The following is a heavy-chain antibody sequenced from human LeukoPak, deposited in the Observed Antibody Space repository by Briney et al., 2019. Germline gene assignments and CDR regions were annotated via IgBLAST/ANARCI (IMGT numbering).Heavy chain of an antibody. V-gene: IGHV3-7*01. CDR3: AELGITMIGGV. D-gene: IGHD3-10*02. CDR1: GFTFSNHC. CDR2: IKQDGSEK. J-gene: IGHJ6*04. Sequence: GGSLRLSCAASGFTFSNHCMNWVRQAPGKGLEWVANIKQDGSEKYYVDSVKGRFTISRDNAKNSLYLQMNSLRAEDTAVYYCAELGITMIGGVWGKGTTVTISS.